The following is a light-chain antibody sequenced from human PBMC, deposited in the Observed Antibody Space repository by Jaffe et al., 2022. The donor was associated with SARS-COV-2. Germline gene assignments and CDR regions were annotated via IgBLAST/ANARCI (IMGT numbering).Light chain of an antibody. CDR3: QQGKSFPLT. Sequence: DIQMTQSPSSVSASEGDRVTITCRASQDISNWLAWYQQKPGNAPKLLMYGASTLQSGVPSRFSGSGSGTDFTLSISSLQPEDFATYYCQQGKSFPLTFGGGTKVEIK. J-gene: IGKJ4*01. CDR1: QDISNW. CDR2: GAS. V-gene: IGKV1-12*01.